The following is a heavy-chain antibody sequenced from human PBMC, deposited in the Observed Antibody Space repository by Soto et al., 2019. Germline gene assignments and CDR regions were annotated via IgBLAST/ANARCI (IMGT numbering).Heavy chain of an antibody. J-gene: IGHJ4*02. CDR2: IYYTGRT. CDR1: GGSISSDDYY. V-gene: IGHV4-30-4*01. D-gene: IGHD2-15*01. Sequence: QVQLQESGPGLVQPSQTLSLTCSVSGGSISSDDYYWTWIRQPPGEGLEWIGYIYYTGRTSSTPSLESRVTISIDPSKNQFSLKLSSVSAADTAVYYCAREGSSSPEYFDFWGPGTLVTVSS. CDR3: AREGSSSPEYFDF.